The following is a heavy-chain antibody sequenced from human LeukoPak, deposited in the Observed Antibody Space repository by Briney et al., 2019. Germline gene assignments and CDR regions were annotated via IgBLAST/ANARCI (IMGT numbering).Heavy chain of an antibody. Sequence: ASVTVSCKVSGITLNDLSIQWVRQAPGKGLEWMGGFDPEDGETIYAPKFQARVTMTQDTYEDTAYMELSSLRSEDTAVYYCATIGSGPLSGGNYWGQGTLVTVSS. CDR2: FDPEDGET. J-gene: IGHJ4*02. V-gene: IGHV1-24*01. CDR3: ATIGSGPLSGGNY. CDR1: GITLNDLS. D-gene: IGHD2-15*01.